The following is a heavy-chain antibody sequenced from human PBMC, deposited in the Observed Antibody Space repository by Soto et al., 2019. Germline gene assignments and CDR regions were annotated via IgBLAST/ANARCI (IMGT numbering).Heavy chain of an antibody. CDR1: GGTFSSYA. Sequence: QVQLVQSGAEVKKPGSSVKVSCKASGGTFSSYAISWVRQAPGQGLEWMGGIIPIFGTADYAQKFQGRVTITADETTSTAYMELSTLRSEDTAVYYCARHPGRPYYYYGMDVWGQGTTVTVSS. V-gene: IGHV1-69*12. J-gene: IGHJ6*02. CDR2: IIPIFGTA. CDR3: ARHPGRPYYYYGMDV. D-gene: IGHD2-15*01.